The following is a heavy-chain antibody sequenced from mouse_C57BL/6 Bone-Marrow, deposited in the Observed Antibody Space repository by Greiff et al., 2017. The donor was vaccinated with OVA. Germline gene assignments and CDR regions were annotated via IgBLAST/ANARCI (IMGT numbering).Heavy chain of an antibody. D-gene: IGHD1-1*01. J-gene: IGHJ1*03. CDR1: GFSLTSYG. CDR2: IWSGGST. Sequence: VQLQQSGPGLVQPSQSLSITCTVSGFSLTSYGVHWVRQSPGKGLEWLGVIWSGGSTDYNAALISRLSISKDNSKSQVFFKMNSLQADDTAIYYCARKAYYYGFDVWGTGTTVTVSS. V-gene: IGHV2-2*01. CDR3: ARKAYYYGFDV.